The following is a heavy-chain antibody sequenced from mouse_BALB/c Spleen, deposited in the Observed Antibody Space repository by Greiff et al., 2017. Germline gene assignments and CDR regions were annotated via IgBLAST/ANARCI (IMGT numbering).Heavy chain of an antibody. CDR2: IYPGSGST. D-gene: IGHD2-1*01. CDR3: TIYYGNYRFAY. V-gene: IGHV1S22*01. J-gene: IGHJ3*01. CDR1: GYTFTSYW. Sequence: LQQPGSELVRPGASVKLSCKASGYTFTSYWMHWVKQRHGQGLEWIGNIYPGSGSTNYDEKFKSKGTLTVDTSSSTAYMHLSSLTSEDSAVYYCTIYYGNYRFAYWGQGTLVTVSA.